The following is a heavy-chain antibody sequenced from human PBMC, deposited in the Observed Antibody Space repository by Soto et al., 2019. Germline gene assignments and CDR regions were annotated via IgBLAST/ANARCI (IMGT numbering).Heavy chain of an antibody. Sequence: SVKVSCKASGFDFGSFGIQFLRQTRGRGLEWIGWIVVVSGSTNYARQFQGRVAISRDMSSSTAYLDLYDLKSDDTAAYFCSADHPHMAMGWPVWGQGTTVTVSS. CDR2: IVVVSGST. CDR3: SADHPHMAMGWPV. V-gene: IGHV1-58*02. D-gene: IGHD1-26*01. CDR1: GFDFGSFG. J-gene: IGHJ6*02.